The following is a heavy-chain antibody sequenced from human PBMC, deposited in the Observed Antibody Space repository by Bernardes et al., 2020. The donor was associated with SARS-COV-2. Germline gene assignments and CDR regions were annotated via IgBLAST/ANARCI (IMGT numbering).Heavy chain of an antibody. CDR1: GFTVSSNH. J-gene: IGHJ5*01. CDR2: FYSGGST. CDR3: ARGDGVFRWFDP. V-gene: IGHV3-66*01. Sequence: GGSLRLSCAASGFTVSSNHMSWVRQAPGKGLEWVSVFYSGGSTYYADSVKGRFTISRDNSKNTLYLQMNSLRVEDTALYYCARGDGVFRWFDPWGLGTVVTVSS. D-gene: IGHD3-16*01.